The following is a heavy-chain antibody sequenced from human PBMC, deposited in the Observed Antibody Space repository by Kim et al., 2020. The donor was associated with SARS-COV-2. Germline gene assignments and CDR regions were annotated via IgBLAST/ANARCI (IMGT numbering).Heavy chain of an antibody. CDR1: GGSVNSGDYY. D-gene: IGHD3-22*01. Sequence: SETLSLTCTVSGGSVNSGDYYWSWIRQPPGKGLEWIGYIFYSGATYYNPSLKSRVRISADTARDQFSLDLTSVTAADTAVYFCARDRRFHDSSGYYPDGFDFWGHGTMVTVSS. J-gene: IGHJ3*01. V-gene: IGHV4-30-4*01. CDR3: ARDRRFHDSSGYYPDGFDF. CDR2: IFYSGAT.